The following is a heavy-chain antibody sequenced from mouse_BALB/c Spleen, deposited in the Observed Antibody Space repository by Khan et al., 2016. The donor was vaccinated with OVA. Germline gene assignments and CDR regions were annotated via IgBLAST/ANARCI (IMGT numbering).Heavy chain of an antibody. CDR1: GFTFSDYY. J-gene: IGHJ3*01. D-gene: IGHD2-13*01. Sequence: EVELVESGGGLVEPGGSLKLSCEASGFTFSDYYMYWVRQTPEKRLEWVATISDGGNYIYYPDSVKERFTLSRDDVRNTLYLRLSGLKSEDPAMYFRTRGYYGDPFAYWGQGTLVTVSA. CDR3: TRGYYGDPFAY. CDR2: ISDGGNYI. V-gene: IGHV5-4*02.